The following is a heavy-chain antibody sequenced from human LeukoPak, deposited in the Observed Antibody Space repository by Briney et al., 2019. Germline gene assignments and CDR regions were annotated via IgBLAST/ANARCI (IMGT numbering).Heavy chain of an antibody. D-gene: IGHD2-15*01. J-gene: IGHJ5*02. V-gene: IGHV3-53*01. Sequence: GGSLRLSCAASGFTVSSNYMSWVRQAPGKGLEWVSVIYSGGSTYYADSVKGRFTISRDNSKNTLYLQMNGLRAEDTAVYYCATSRWWDTKHWFDPWGQGTLVTVSS. CDR3: ATSRWWDTKHWFDP. CDR1: GFTVSSNY. CDR2: IYSGGST.